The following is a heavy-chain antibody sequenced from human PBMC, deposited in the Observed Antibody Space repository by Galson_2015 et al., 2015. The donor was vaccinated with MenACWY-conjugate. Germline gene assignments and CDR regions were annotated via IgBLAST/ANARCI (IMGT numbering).Heavy chain of an antibody. Sequence: LSCAASGFTFRSYDIHWVRQLTGRSLEWVAVVGTAGDPHYPGSVKGRFTISRENAKNSVYLQMNGLSAGDTAVYFCARADMLSGALVVWGQGTTVTVSS. D-gene: IGHD3-16*01. V-gene: IGHV3-13*05. CDR2: VGTAGDP. CDR3: ARADMLSGALVV. CDR1: GFTFRSYD. J-gene: IGHJ6*02.